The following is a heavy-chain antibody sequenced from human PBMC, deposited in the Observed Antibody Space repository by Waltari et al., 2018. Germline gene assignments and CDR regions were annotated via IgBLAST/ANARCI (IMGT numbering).Heavy chain of an antibody. CDR1: GGSFSGYY. CDR2: INHSGST. J-gene: IGHJ4*02. V-gene: IGHV4-34*01. Sequence: QVQLQQWGAGLLKPSETLSLTCAVYGGSFSGYYWSWIRQPPGTGLEWIGEINHSGSTNYNPSLKSRVTISVDTSKNQFSLKLSSMTAADTAVYYCARVKDYIWGSYRYIDYWGQGTLVTVSS. CDR3: ARVKDYIWGSYRYIDY. D-gene: IGHD3-16*02.